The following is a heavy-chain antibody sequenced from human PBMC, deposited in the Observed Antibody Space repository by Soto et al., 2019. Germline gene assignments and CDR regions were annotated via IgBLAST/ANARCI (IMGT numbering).Heavy chain of an antibody. J-gene: IGHJ6*03. D-gene: IGHD2-8*02. CDR1: GFTFSDYY. Sequence: GGSLRLSCAASGFTFSDYYMSWIRQAPGKGLEWVSYISSSGSTIYYADSVKGRFTISRDNAKNSLYLQMNSLRAEGTAVYYCARDLVSAYYYYYMDVWGKGTTVTVSS. CDR3: ARDLVSAYYYYYMDV. V-gene: IGHV3-11*01. CDR2: ISSSGSTI.